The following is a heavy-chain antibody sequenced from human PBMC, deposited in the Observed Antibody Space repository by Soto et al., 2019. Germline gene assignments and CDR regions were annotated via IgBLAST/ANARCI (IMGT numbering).Heavy chain of an antibody. CDR3: AADRRDYGGNSGY. V-gene: IGHV1-58*01. CDR1: GFTFTSSA. J-gene: IGHJ4*02. CDR2: IVVGSGNT. D-gene: IGHD4-17*01. Sequence: ASVKVSCKASGFTFTSSAVQWVRQARGQRLEWIGWIVVGSGNTNYAQKFQERVTITRDMSTSTAYMELSSLRSEDTAVYYCAADRRDYGGNSGYWGQGTLVTVSP.